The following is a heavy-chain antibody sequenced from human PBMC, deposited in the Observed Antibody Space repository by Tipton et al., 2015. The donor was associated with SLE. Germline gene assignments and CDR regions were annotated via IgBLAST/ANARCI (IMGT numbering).Heavy chain of an antibody. CDR2: IRYNGRDT. Sequence: SLRLSCVASGFSFSSYGMHWVRQAPGKGLEWVAFIRYNGRDTFYADSVKGRVTISRDDSKNTLNLQMNGLRAEDTAVYYCAVTTRSRPIEAGYWGKGTLVSVSS. V-gene: IGHV3-30*02. CDR1: GFSFSSYG. D-gene: IGHD4-17*01. CDR3: AVTTRSRPIEAGY. J-gene: IGHJ4*02.